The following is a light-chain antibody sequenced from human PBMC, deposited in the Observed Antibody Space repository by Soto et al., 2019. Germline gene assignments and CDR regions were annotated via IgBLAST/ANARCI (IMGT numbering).Light chain of an antibody. CDR3: MQTTQFPLT. CDR2: EVS. J-gene: IGKJ4*01. CDR1: QSLVHSDGNTY. Sequence: DIVLTQTPLSSPVTLGQPASISCRSSQSLVHSDGNTYLNWLQQRPGQPPRLLIYEVSNRLSGVPDRFSGSGAGTDFTLEISRVEAEDVGVYYCMQTTQFPLTFGGGTKVDIK. V-gene: IGKV2-24*01.